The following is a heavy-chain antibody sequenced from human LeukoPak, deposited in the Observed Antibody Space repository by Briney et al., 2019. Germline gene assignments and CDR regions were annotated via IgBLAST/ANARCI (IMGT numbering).Heavy chain of an antibody. Sequence: GGSLRLSCAASGFTFSTYWMTWVRQAPGKGLEWVANIKEDGSEKYYVDSVKGRFTISRDNAKKSLYLQMNSLRAEDKAVYYCARGGGIAASWGQGTLVTVSS. CDR3: ARGGGIAAS. D-gene: IGHD6-25*01. J-gene: IGHJ5*02. CDR2: IKEDGSEK. V-gene: IGHV3-7*05. CDR1: GFTFSTYW.